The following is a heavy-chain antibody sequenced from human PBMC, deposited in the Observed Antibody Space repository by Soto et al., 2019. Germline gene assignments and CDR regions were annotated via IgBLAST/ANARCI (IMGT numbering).Heavy chain of an antibody. J-gene: IGHJ6*02. CDR1: GFTFISYS. Sequence: PGGSLRLSCAASGFTFISYSMNWVRQAPWKGLEWVSSISSSSSYIYYADSAKGRFTISRDNAKNSLYLQMNSLRAEDTAVYYCARDGRGYSYGYSYYYGMDVWGQGTTVTVSS. V-gene: IGHV3-21*01. CDR3: ARDGRGYSYGYSYYYGMDV. D-gene: IGHD5-18*01. CDR2: ISSSSSYI.